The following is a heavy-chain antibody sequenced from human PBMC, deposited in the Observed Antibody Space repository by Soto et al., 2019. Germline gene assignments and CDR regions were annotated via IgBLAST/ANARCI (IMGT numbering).Heavy chain of an antibody. CDR3: ARTSGSYYPNFDY. D-gene: IGHD1-26*01. V-gene: IGHV4-61*01. CDR2: IYYSGST. CDR1: GGSVSSVSYY. J-gene: IGHJ4*02. Sequence: SETLSLTCTVSGGSVSSVSYYWSWIRQPPGKGLEWIGYIYYSGSTNYNPSLKSRVTISVDTSKNQFSLKLSSVTAADTAVYYCARTSGSYYPNFDYWGQGTRVTVSS.